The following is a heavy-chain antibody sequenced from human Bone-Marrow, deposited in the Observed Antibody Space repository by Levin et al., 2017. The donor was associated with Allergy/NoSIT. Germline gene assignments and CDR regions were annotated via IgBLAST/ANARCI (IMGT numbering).Heavy chain of an antibody. CDR2: ILYDGSNK. D-gene: IGHD1-26*01. CDR3: ARGRQSVGTSDLDY. V-gene: IGHV3-30-3*01. J-gene: IGHJ4*02. CDR1: KFTFSTYA. Sequence: GGSLRLSCAASKFTFSTYAMHWVRQAPGKGLEWVAVILYDGSNKYYADSVKGRFTISRDNSKNTLYLQMNSLRTEDTAVYYCARGRQSVGTSDLDYWGQGTLVTVSS.